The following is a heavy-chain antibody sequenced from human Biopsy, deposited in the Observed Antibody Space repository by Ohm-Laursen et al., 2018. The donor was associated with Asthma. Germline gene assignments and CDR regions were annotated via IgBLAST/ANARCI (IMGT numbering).Heavy chain of an antibody. V-gene: IGHV3-53*01. CDR3: ARGDSSNWSHYYFDY. D-gene: IGHD3-22*01. Sequence: SLRLSCTASGFAVSRDHMFWVRQAPGKGLEWVSVIYSGGTSHTADSVRGRFTISSDYSKNTLYLQMHSLIAEDPAVYYCARGDSSNWSHYYFDYWGQGTLVTFSS. CDR1: GFAVSRDH. CDR2: IYSGGTS. J-gene: IGHJ4*02.